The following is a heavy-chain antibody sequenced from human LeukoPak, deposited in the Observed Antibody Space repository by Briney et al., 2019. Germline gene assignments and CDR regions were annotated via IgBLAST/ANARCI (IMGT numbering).Heavy chain of an antibody. V-gene: IGHV4-59*08. CDR1: GGSIRSYY. CDR2: IYYSGST. D-gene: IGHD4-17*01. Sequence: SETLSLTCAVSGGSIRSYYWSWIRQPPGKGLEWIGYIYYSGSTNYNPSLKSRVTISVDTSKNQFSLKLSSVTAADTAVYYCARHALEDYELDYWGQGTLVTVSS. J-gene: IGHJ4*02. CDR3: ARHALEDYELDY.